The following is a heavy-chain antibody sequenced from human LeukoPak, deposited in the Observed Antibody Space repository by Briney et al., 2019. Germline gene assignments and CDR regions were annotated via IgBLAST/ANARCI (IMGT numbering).Heavy chain of an antibody. CDR3: ARGLGTGRDY. J-gene: IGHJ4*02. D-gene: IGHD1-14*01. CDR2: IYYSGTT. V-gene: IGHV4-59*01. Sequence: PSETLFLTCTASGGSISTYYWSWIRQPPGEGLEWIGYIYYSGTTKYNPSLKSRVTISLDTSKNQFSLKLNSVTAADTAVYYCARGLGTGRDYWGQGTLVTVSS. CDR1: GGSISTYY.